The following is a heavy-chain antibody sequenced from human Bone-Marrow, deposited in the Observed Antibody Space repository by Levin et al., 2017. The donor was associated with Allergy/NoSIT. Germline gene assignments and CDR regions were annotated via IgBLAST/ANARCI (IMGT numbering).Heavy chain of an antibody. V-gene: IGHV4-34*01. CDR1: GGSFSGYY. Sequence: SETLSLTCAVYGGSFSGYYYSWIRQPPGKGLEWIGEINYSGRTNYNPSLKSRVTISTDTSKNQFSLQLSSVTAADTAVYYCARAPYGFHGYGSFDIWGPGTNVTVSS. CDR2: INYSGRT. D-gene: IGHD4-17*01. CDR3: ARAPYGFHGYGSFDI. J-gene: IGHJ3*02.